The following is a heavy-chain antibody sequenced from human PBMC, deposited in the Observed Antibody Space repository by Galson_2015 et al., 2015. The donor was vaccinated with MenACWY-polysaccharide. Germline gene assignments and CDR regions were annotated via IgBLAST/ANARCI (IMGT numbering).Heavy chain of an antibody. CDR2: ISWNSGSI. D-gene: IGHD6-19*01. J-gene: IGHJ4*02. CDR1: GFTFRSYA. Sequence: SLRLPCAASGFTFRSYAMSWVRQAPGKGLEWVSGISWNSGSIGYADSVKGRFTISRDNAKNSLYLQMNSLRAEDTALYYCAKGRYDSGWNYFDYWGQGTLVTVSS. V-gene: IGHV3-9*01. CDR3: AKGRYDSGWNYFDY.